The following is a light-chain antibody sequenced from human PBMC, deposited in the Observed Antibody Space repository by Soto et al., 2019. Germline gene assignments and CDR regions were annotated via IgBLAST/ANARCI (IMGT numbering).Light chain of an antibody. CDR1: QSISSW. Sequence: DIQMTQSPSTLSASVGDRVTITCRASQSISSWLAWYQQKPGKAPKLLIYKASSLESGVPSRFSGSGSGTEFTLTISSLQPDDFATYYGQQYGTFGGGTKVELK. CDR2: KAS. J-gene: IGKJ4*01. CDR3: QQYGT. V-gene: IGKV1-5*03.